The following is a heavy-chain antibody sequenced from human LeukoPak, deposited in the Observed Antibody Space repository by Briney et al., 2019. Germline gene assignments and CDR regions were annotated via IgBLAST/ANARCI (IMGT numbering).Heavy chain of an antibody. J-gene: IGHJ4*02. V-gene: IGHV4-59*01. CDR1: GDSTNTYF. CDR2: IYYTGTT. D-gene: IGHD4-17*01. CDR3: ASKSTDHGELRFDY. Sequence: SETLSLTCTISGDSTNTYFWSWIRQPPGKGLEWIGYIYYTGTTDYNPSLKSRVTISVDTSKNQFSLKVSSVTAADTGVYYCASKSTDHGELRFDYWGQGTLVTVSS.